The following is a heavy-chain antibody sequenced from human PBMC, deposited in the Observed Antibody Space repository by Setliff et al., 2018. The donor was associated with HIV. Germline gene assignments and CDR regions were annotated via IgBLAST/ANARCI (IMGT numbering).Heavy chain of an antibody. CDR2: IDTSEST. D-gene: IGHD3-10*01. CDR1: GGSISSYY. CDR3: ARSGFGYYYYYMDV. J-gene: IGHJ6*03. V-gene: IGHV4-4*07. Sequence: SETLSLTCTVSGGSISSYYWNWIRQSAGKGLEWIGRIDTSESTNYNPSLKSRVTMPVDTSNHQFSLKLRSVTAADTAVYYCARSGFGYYYYYMDVWGKGTTVTAP.